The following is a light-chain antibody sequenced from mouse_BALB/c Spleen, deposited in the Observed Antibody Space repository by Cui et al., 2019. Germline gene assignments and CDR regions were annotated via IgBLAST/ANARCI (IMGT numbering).Light chain of an antibody. CDR3: QQWSSNPLT. J-gene: IGKJ5*01. CDR1: SSVSY. V-gene: IGKV4-68*01. CDR2: LTS. Sequence: QIVLTQSPALMSASPGDKVTMTRSASSSVSYMYWYQQKPRSSPKPWIYLTSNLASGVPARFSGSGSGTSYSLTISSMEAEDAATYYCQQWSSNPLTFGAGTKLELK.